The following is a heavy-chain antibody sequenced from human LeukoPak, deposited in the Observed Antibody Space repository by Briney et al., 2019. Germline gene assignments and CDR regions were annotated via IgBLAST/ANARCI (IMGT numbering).Heavy chain of an antibody. D-gene: IGHD4-11*01. V-gene: IGHV3-23*01. CDR1: GFTFSSYA. CDR2: ISGSGDKT. Sequence: PGGSLRLSCAASGFTFSSYAMSWVRQAPGKGLEWVSLISGSGDKTYYADSVRGRFTISRDNSKNTLYLQVNSLRADDTAVYYCAKDDPNDYKPWIYWGQRTLVIVSS. J-gene: IGHJ4*02. CDR3: AKDDPNDYKPWIY.